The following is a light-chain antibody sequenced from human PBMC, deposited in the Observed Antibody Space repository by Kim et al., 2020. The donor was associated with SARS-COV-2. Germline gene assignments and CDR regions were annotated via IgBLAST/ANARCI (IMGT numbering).Light chain of an antibody. J-gene: IGLJ2*01. CDR1: RSGIGIYNL. CDR3: SSFVDYNTPVI. V-gene: IGLV2-23*02. Sequence: SITISTTGTRSGIGIYNLVSGYQHLPDKAPKLIISAVNGRPSGVSSRFSGSKSGNTASLTIFGLQAEAEADYYCSSFVDYNTPVIFGGGTKVTVL. CDR2: AVN.